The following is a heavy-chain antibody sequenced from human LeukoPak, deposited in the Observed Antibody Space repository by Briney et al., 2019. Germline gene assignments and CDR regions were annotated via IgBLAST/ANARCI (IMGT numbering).Heavy chain of an antibody. CDR1: GFIFSNYG. Sequence: GGSLRLSCEASGFIFSNYGMHWVRQAPGKGLEWVSIIYSGGSTYYADSVKGRFTISRDNSKNTVYLQMNSLRAEDTAVYYCGRTTAGSGNWFDPWGQGTLVTVSP. CDR2: IYSGGST. V-gene: IGHV3-NL1*01. J-gene: IGHJ5*02. D-gene: IGHD6-13*01. CDR3: GRTTAGSGNWFDP.